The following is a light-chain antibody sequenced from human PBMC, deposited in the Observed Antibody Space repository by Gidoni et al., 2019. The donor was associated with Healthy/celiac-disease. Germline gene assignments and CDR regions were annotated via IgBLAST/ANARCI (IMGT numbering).Light chain of an antibody. CDR3: QQYNSYPYT. CDR2: KAS. V-gene: IGKV1-5*03. Sequence: DIQMTQSSSTLSASVGDRVTITRRASQSISRRLAWYQQKPGKAPKLLIYKASSLESGVPSRFSGSGSETEFTLTISSLQPDDFANYYCQQYNSYPYTFGQGTKLEIK. J-gene: IGKJ2*01. CDR1: QSISRR.